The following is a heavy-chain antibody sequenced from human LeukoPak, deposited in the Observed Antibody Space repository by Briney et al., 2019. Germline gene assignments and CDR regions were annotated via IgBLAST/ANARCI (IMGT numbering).Heavy chain of an antibody. CDR2: ISWNSDTI. CDR3: AKDIDSAGYGAFEI. Sequence: GGSLRLSCATSGFTFDDFAMHWVRQAPGKGLEWVSHISWNSDTITYADSVKGRFTISRDNAKSSLYLQISSLRDEDTAFYYCAKDIDSAGYGAFEIWGQGTAVTVSS. V-gene: IGHV3-9*01. J-gene: IGHJ3*02. D-gene: IGHD3-22*01. CDR1: GFTFDDFA.